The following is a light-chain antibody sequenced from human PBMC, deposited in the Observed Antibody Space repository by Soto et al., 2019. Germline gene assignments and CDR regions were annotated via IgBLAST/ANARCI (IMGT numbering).Light chain of an antibody. Sequence: LTQSPSASGSPGQSVTISCTGTKNDIGVYDFVSWYQHHPGKAPRLIIYEVVQRPSGVPDRFSGSKSGNTASLTVSGLQAADEADYFCKSYAGSNTYVFVSGTKV. CDR2: EVV. CDR1: KNDIGVYDF. V-gene: IGLV2-8*01. CDR3: KSYAGSNTYV. J-gene: IGLJ1*01.